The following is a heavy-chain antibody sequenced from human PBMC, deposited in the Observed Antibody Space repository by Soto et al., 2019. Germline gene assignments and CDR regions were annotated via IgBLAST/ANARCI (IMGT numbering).Heavy chain of an antibody. V-gene: IGHV3-11*01. J-gene: IGHJ6*03. CDR2: ISGRAGNI. Sequence: QVQLVESGGGLVKPGGSLRLSCAASGFTFSDSFMSWSRQTPGKGLEWLSYISGRAGNIYYADSVRGRFTISRDNAKNSVYRQMNSLRAEDTAVDDCAGDQGPNYMAVWGKGTTVTVS. CDR3: AGDQGPNYMAV. CDR1: GFTFSDSF.